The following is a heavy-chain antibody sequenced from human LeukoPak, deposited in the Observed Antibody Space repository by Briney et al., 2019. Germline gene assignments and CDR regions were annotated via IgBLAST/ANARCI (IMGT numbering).Heavy chain of an antibody. CDR2: IYTSGST. CDR1: GGSISSGSYY. Sequence: PSETLSLTCTVSGGSISSGSYYWIWIRQPAGKGLEWIGRIYTSGSTNYNPSLKSRVTISVDTSKTQFSLKLSSVTAADTAVYYCARIEMATITLDSWGQGTLVTVSS. J-gene: IGHJ4*02. CDR3: ARIEMATITLDS. D-gene: IGHD5-24*01. V-gene: IGHV4-61*02.